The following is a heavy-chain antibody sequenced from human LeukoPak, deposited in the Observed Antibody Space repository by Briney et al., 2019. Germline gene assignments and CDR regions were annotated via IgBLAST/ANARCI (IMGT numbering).Heavy chain of an antibody. J-gene: IGHJ4*02. CDR3: ARSGGGGIYY. V-gene: IGHV3-23*01. CDR2: VIGSGGST. D-gene: IGHD4-23*01. Sequence: GGSLRLSCAASGFTFSSYAMSWVRQAPGEGLEWVSGVIGSGGSTYYADSVKGRFTISRDNSKNTLYLQMNSLRADDTAVYYCARSGGGGIYYWGQGTLVTVSS. CDR1: GFTFSSYA.